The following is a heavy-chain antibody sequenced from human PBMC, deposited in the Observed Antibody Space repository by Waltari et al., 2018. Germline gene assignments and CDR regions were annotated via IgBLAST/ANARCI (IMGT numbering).Heavy chain of an antibody. V-gene: IGHV4-61*09. Sequence: QVQLQESGPGLVKPSQTLSLTCTVSGGSISSGSYYWSWIRQPAGKGLEWIGYSYTSGSTNYNPSRKSRFTISVDTSKNQFSLKLSSVTAADTAVYYCARETTGFYNWFDPWGQGTLVTVSS. CDR2: SYTSGST. D-gene: IGHD1-1*01. CDR3: ARETTGFYNWFDP. J-gene: IGHJ5*02. CDR1: GGSISSGSYY.